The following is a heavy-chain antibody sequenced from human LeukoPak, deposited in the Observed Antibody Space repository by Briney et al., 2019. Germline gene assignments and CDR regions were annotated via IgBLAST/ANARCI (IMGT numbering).Heavy chain of an antibody. CDR1: GGSFSGYY. V-gene: IGHV4-34*01. CDR2: INHSGST. D-gene: IGHD3-10*01. CDR3: ARNRYYGSGSYYYHMDV. Sequence: SETLSLTCAVYGGSFSGYYWSWIRQPPGEGLEWIGEINHSGSTNYNPSLKSRVTMSLDTSKNQLSLKLTSVTAADTTVYYCARNRYYGSGSYYYHMDVWGKGTTVTVSS. J-gene: IGHJ6*03.